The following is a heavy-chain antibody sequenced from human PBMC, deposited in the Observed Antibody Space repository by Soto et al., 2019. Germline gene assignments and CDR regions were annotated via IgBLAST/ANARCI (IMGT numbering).Heavy chain of an antibody. D-gene: IGHD3-3*01. CDR2: INRRGTST. CDR3: AKGRKPDHDDGLCAFDS. CDR1: GFRFSDYP. Sequence: GGSLRLSCVGSGFRFSDYPLNWVRQAPGQGLEWVANINRRGTSTNYVDSVRGRFSTSRDPSTTTLFLDMYSLGAEDTAIYYCAKGRKPDHDDGLCAFDSWGQGVLVTVSS. V-gene: IGHV3-7*03. J-gene: IGHJ4*02.